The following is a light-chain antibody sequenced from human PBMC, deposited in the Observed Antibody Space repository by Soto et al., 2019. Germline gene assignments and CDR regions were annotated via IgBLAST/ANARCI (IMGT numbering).Light chain of an antibody. Sequence: DIQMTQSPSSLSASVGDRVTITCRASQSISSCFNWYQQKPGKAPNLLIYGASNLQSGVPSRFSGSESGTDVILTITSLQPEDFATYYCQQIYAAPVTFGQGTKVEIK. J-gene: IGKJ1*01. V-gene: IGKV1-39*01. CDR1: QSISSC. CDR3: QQIYAAPVT. CDR2: GAS.